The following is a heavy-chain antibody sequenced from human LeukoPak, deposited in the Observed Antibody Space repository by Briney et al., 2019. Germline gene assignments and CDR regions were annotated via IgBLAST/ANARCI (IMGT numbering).Heavy chain of an antibody. Sequence: GESLQISCQGSGYRFTTYWIGWVRPMPGKGLAWMGIIYPGDSDTRYNPSFQGQVTISADKSISTAYLQWSSLKASDTAIYYCARLRYFDWLCDYWGQGTLVTVSS. CDR3: ARLRYFDWLCDY. CDR2: IYPGDSDT. J-gene: IGHJ4*02. D-gene: IGHD3-9*01. V-gene: IGHV5-51*01. CDR1: GYRFTTYW.